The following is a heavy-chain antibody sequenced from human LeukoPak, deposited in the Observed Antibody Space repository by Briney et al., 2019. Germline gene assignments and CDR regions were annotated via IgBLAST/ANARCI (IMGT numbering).Heavy chain of an antibody. CDR2: ISDSGGST. CDR3: AKQHSGSYFDGFDY. V-gene: IGHV3-23*01. D-gene: IGHD1-26*01. J-gene: IGHJ4*02. CDR1: GFTSSSYA. Sequence: GGSLRLSCAASGFTSSSYAMSWVRQAPGKGLEWVSGISDSGGSTYYADSVKGRFTISRDNSKNTLYLQMNSLRAEDTAVYYCAKQHSGSYFDGFDYWGQGTLVTVSS.